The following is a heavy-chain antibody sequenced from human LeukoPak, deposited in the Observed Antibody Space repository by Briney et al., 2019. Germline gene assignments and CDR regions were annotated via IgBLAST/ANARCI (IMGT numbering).Heavy chain of an antibody. J-gene: IGHJ4*02. Sequence: GGSLRLSCAASGFTFSSHGMHWVRQAPGKGLEWVAVISYDGSNKYYADSVKGRFTISRDNSKNTLYLQMNSLRAEDTAVYYCAKVSGSGWYLDYWGQGTLVTVSS. CDR1: GFTFSSHG. V-gene: IGHV3-30*18. CDR2: ISYDGSNK. CDR3: AKVSGSGWYLDY. D-gene: IGHD6-19*01.